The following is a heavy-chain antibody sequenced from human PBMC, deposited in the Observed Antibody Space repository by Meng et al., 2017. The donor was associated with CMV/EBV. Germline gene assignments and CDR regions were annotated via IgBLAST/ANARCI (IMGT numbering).Heavy chain of an antibody. V-gene: IGHV3-9*01. D-gene: IGHD2-2*01. CDR1: GFTFDDYA. CDR2: ISWNSGSI. CDR3: ARDQGYCSSTSCLHDAFDI. Sequence: SLKISCAASGFTFDDYAMHWVRQAPGKGLEWVSGISWNSGSIGYADSVKGRFTISRDNAKNSLYLQMNSLRAEDTALYYCARDQGYCSSTSCLHDAFDIWGQGTMVTVSS. J-gene: IGHJ3*02.